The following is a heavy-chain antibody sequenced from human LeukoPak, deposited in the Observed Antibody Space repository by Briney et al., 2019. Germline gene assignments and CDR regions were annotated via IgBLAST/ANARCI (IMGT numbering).Heavy chain of an antibody. CDR1: GFSLSGYW. D-gene: IGHD6-13*01. Sequence: GGSLRLFCAVSGFSLSGYWMTWVRQAPGKGREGVANIKQDGSEKNYVDSVKGRFTISRDNAENSLFLQMNRLRVEDTAVYYCAREWQGGIAAAGTRIEGDYWGQGTLVAVSS. J-gene: IGHJ4*02. CDR3: AREWQGGIAAAGTRIEGDY. V-gene: IGHV3-7*01. CDR2: IKQDGSEK.